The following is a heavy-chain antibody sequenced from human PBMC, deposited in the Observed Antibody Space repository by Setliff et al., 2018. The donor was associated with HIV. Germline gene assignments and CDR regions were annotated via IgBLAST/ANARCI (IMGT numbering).Heavy chain of an antibody. CDR1: GFTFSNYA. Sequence: LRLSCAASGFTFSNYAMNWVRQAPGKGLEWVSYISSRSSTIYYTDSVKGRFTISRDNAKNSLFLQMNSLRAEDTAVYYCMTDPTVTTNSWFDPWGQGTLVTVLL. J-gene: IGHJ5*02. CDR3: MTDPTVTTNSWFDP. V-gene: IGHV3-48*04. CDR2: ISSRSSTI. D-gene: IGHD4-17*01.